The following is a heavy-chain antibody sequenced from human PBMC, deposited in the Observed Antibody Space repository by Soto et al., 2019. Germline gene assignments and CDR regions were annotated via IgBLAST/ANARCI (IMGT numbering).Heavy chain of an antibody. Sequence: PVGSLRLSCTASGFTFGDYAMSWVRQAPGKGLEWVGFIRSKAYGGTTEYAASVKGRFTISRDDSKSIAYLQMNSLKTEDTAVYYCTRDRYSIFHQMGYYYYYGMDVWGQGTTVTVSS. V-gene: IGHV3-49*04. J-gene: IGHJ6*02. CDR3: TRDRYSIFHQMGYYYYYGMDV. CDR1: GFTFGDYA. D-gene: IGHD3-16*02. CDR2: IRSKAYGGTT.